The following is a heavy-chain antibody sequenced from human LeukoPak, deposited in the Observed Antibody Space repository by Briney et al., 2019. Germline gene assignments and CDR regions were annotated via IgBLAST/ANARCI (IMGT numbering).Heavy chain of an antibody. J-gene: IGHJ3*01. CDR1: GGSISSYY. Sequence: SETLSLTCKVSGGSISSYYWNWIRQPAGKGLEWIGRIYTSGSTHYNPSLKSRVTMSVDRSKNQFSLNLTSVTAADTAVYYCATVGGAFWGQGTMVTVSS. V-gene: IGHV4-4*07. CDR3: ATVGGAF. CDR2: IYTSGST. D-gene: IGHD3-16*01.